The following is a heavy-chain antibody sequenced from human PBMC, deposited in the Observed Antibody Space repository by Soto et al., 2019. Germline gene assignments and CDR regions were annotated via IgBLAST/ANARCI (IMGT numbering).Heavy chain of an antibody. CDR2: INHSGST. D-gene: IGHD3-3*01. Sequence: SETLSLTCADYGGSFIGYYWSRIRQPPGKGLEWIGEINHSGSTNYNPSLKSRVTISVDTSKNQFSLKLSPVTAADTAVYYCARCQYYDFRSGYYKMGKCFDPWGQGTLVTVSS. CDR1: GGSFIGYY. J-gene: IGHJ5*02. CDR3: ARCQYYDFRSGYYKMGKCFDP. V-gene: IGHV4-34*01.